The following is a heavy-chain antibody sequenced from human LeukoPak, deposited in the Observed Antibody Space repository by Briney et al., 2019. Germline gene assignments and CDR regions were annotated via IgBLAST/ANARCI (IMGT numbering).Heavy chain of an antibody. J-gene: IGHJ6*02. D-gene: IGHD3-22*01. CDR1: GGTFSSYA. CDR2: IIPILGIA. Sequence: SVKVSCKASGGTFSSYAISWVRQAPGQGLEWMGRIIPILGIANYAQKFQGRVTITADKSTSTAYMELSSLRSEDTAVYYCARDAHEYYYDSTDYYYGMDVWGQGTTVTVSS. V-gene: IGHV1-69*04. CDR3: ARDAHEYYYDSTDYYYGMDV.